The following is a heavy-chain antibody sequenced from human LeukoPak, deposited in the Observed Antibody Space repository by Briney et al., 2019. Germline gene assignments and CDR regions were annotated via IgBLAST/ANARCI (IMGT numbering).Heavy chain of an antibody. J-gene: IGHJ4*02. CDR1: GFTFSSYA. D-gene: IGHD6-13*01. CDR3: AKVGHSSSLDY. Sequence: GGSLRLSCAASGFTFSSYAMSWVRQAPGKGLEWVSAISGSGGSTYYADSVEGRFAISRDNSKNTLYLQMNSLRAEDTAVYYCAKVGHSSSLDYWGQGTLVTVSS. V-gene: IGHV3-23*01. CDR2: ISGSGGST.